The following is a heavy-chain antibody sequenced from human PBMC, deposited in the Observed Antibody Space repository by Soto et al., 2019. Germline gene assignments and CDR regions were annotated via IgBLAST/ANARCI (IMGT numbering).Heavy chain of an antibody. CDR1: GGSISSSSYY. CDR2: IYYSGST. CDR3: ASLPSYSSSPPLDY. D-gene: IGHD6-6*01. Sequence: SETLSLTCTVSGGSISSSSYYWGWIRQPPGKGLEWIGSIYYSGSTYYNPSLKSRVTISVDTSKNQFSLKLSSVTAADTAVYYCASLPSYSSSPPLDYWGQGTLVTVSS. J-gene: IGHJ4*02. V-gene: IGHV4-39*01.